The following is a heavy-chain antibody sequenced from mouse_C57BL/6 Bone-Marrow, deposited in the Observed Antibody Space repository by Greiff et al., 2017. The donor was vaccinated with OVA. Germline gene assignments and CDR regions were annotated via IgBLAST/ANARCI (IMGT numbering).Heavy chain of an antibody. CDR1: GYSITSGYY. CDR2: ISYDGSN. D-gene: IGHD3-2*02. V-gene: IGHV3-6*01. Sequence: ESGPGLVKPSQSLSLTCSVTGYSITSGYYWNWIRQFPGNKLEWMGYISYDGSNNYNPSLKNRISITRDTSKNQFFLKLNSVTTEDTATYYCARASSGPTWFAYWGQGTLVTVSA. J-gene: IGHJ3*01. CDR3: ARASSGPTWFAY.